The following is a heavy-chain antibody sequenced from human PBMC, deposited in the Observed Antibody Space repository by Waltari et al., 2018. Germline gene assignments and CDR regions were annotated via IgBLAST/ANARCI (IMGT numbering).Heavy chain of an antibody. CDR2: VSGTGANA. CDR3: AKDLRYTSLGHWYFEV. D-gene: IGHD5-12*01. CDR1: GFAFPNYA. V-gene: IGHV3-23*04. J-gene: IGHJ2*01. Sequence: QLVESGGGLVQPGGSLRLSCAASGFAFPNYAMIWVRRAPGEGLEWISAVSGTGANAFYADSVKGRFTISRDNSKSTVDLQLNSLRAEDTAVYYCAKDLRYTSLGHWYFEVWGRGTLVTVSS.